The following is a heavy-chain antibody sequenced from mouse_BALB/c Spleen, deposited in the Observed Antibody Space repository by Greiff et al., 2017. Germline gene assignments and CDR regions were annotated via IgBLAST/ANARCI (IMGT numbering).Heavy chain of an antibody. CDR3: ARLFITTATRYFDY. J-gene: IGHJ2*01. D-gene: IGHD1-2*01. V-gene: IGHV5-6*01. CDR2: ISSGGSYT. CDR1: GFTFSSYG. Sequence: EVKLMESGGDLVKPGGSLKLSCAASGFTFSSYGMSWVRQTPDKRLEWVATISSGGSYTYYPDSVKGRFTISRDNAKNTLYLQMSSLKSEDTAMYYCARLFITTATRYFDYWGQGTTLTVSS.